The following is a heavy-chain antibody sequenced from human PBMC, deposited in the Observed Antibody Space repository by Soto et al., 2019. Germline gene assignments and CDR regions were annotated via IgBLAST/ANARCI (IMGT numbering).Heavy chain of an antibody. J-gene: IGHJ4*02. CDR3: ARDSLALFDS. CDR2: IYSSGST. V-gene: IGHV4-61*01. CDR1: DGSVSSGSYY. Sequence: SETLSLTCTVSDGSVSSGSYYWTWIRQPPGKGLEWIGYIYSSGSTLYNPSLKSRVIISVDTSMNQFSLKLSSVTAADTAVYYCARDSLALFDSWGQGTLVTVSS. D-gene: IGHD5-12*01.